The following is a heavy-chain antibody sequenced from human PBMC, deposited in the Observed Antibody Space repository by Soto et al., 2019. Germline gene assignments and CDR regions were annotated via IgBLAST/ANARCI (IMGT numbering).Heavy chain of an antibody. J-gene: IGHJ2*01. CDR3: ASRGPIAAAGLFWYFEL. D-gene: IGHD6-13*01. CDR1: GGSISGYY. V-gene: IGHV4-59*08. CDR2: IYYIGSA. Sequence: QVQLQESGPGVVKPSETLSLTCTISGGSISGYYWSWIRQSPGRGLEWIGYIYYIGSATYNPSLMSRLTMAGDTSQNQFSLNLDSVTAADTAVYYCASRGPIAAAGLFWYFELWGRGTLVTVSS.